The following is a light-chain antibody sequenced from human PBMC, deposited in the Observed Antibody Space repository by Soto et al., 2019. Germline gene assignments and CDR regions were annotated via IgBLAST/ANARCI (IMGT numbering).Light chain of an antibody. V-gene: IGKV1-5*01. CDR1: QSIGLW. J-gene: IGKJ1*01. Sequence: DVQMTQSPSTLSASVGDRVTITCRASQSIGLWLAWYQEKPGQAPKPLVYDASSLQTGVSSRFSGSGSGTEFTLTISNLKPDDFATYSCHQYSVFPWTFGQGTKVEIK. CDR2: DAS. CDR3: HQYSVFPWT.